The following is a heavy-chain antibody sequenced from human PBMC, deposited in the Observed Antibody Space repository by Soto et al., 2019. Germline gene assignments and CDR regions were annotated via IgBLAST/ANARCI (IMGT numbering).Heavy chain of an antibody. CDR2: ISPGGTTI. J-gene: IGHJ4*02. V-gene: IGHV3-48*01. CDR1: GFTFSAYY. D-gene: IGHD2-8*01. Sequence: GGSLRLSCAASGFTFSAYYMNWVRQAPGKGLEWVSYISPGGTTIYYADSVKGRFTISRDNGKNSLYLQMNSLRAEDTAVYYCARDTRNGDYWGQGPLVTVSS. CDR3: ARDTRNGDY.